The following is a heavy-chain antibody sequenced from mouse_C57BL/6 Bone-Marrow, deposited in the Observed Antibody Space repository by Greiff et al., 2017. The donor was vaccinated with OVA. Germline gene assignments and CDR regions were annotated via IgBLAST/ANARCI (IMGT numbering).Heavy chain of an antibody. V-gene: IGHV5-12*01. CDR3: ARQGGYYVYAMDY. CDR2: ISNGGGST. D-gene: IGHD2-3*01. J-gene: IGHJ4*01. CDR1: GFTFSDYY. Sequence: EVKLVESGGGLVQPGGSLKLSCAASGFTFSDYYMYWVRQTPEKRLEWVAYISNGGGSTYYPDTVKGRFTISRDNAKNTLYLQMIRLKSEDTAMYYCARQGGYYVYAMDYWGQGTSVTVSS.